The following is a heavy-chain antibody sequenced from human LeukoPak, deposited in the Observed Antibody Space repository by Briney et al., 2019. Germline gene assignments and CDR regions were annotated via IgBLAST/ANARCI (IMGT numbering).Heavy chain of an antibody. D-gene: IGHD3-22*01. CDR1: GGSISSYY. CDR2: ISHSGST. J-gene: IGHJ5*02. V-gene: IGHV4-59*13. CDR3: ARDDWASYYDSSGYVS. Sequence: SETLSLTCSVSGGSISSYYWSWIRQPPGKGLEWIGYISHSGSTNYNPSLKSRVAISVDTSRNQFSLKLSSVTAADTAVYYCARDDWASYYDSSGYVSWSQGTLVTVSS.